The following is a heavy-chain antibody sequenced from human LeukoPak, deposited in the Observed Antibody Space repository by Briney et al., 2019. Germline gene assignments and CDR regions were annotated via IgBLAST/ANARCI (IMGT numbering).Heavy chain of an antibody. CDR2: IFNSGST. CDR3: ARRRQYSSSPPYNWFDP. D-gene: IGHD6-13*01. V-gene: IGHV4-39*01. Sequence: SETLSLTCIVSGGSISSSKYYWGWIRQPPGKGLEWIGTIFNSGSTHYNPSLKSRVTISVDTSKNQFSLKLSSVTAADTAVYYCARRRQYSSSPPYNWFDPWGQGTLVTVSS. CDR1: GGSISSSKYY. J-gene: IGHJ5*02.